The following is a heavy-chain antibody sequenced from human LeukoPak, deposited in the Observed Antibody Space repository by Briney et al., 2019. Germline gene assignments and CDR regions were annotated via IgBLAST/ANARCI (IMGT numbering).Heavy chain of an antibody. Sequence: PGRSLRLSCAASGFTFSSYGMHWVRQAPGKGLEWVAVISYDGSNKYYADSVKGRFTISRDNSKSTLYLQMNSLRAEDTAVYYCVKDGVWEGRITMVRGVIESVHFDYWGQGTLVTVSS. CDR1: GFTFSSYG. D-gene: IGHD3-10*01. V-gene: IGHV3-30*18. J-gene: IGHJ4*02. CDR2: ISYDGSNK. CDR3: VKDGVWEGRITMVRGVIESVHFDY.